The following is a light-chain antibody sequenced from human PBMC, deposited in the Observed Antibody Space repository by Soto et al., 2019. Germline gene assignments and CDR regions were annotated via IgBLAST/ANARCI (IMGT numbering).Light chain of an antibody. V-gene: IGKV3-11*01. CDR1: QSVSNF. Sequence: EIVLTQSPATLSLSPGERATLSCRASQSVSNFLAWYQQKPGQAPMLLISDASTRATGIPGRFSGSGSGTDFSLTISRLEPEDFAVYYCQQRSNWPWTFGQGTKVEIK. J-gene: IGKJ1*01. CDR2: DAS. CDR3: QQRSNWPWT.